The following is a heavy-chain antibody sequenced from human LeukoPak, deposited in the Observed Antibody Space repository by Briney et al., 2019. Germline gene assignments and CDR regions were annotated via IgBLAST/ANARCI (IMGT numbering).Heavy chain of an antibody. D-gene: IGHD2-2*02. CDR1: GVSISSSSYY. J-gene: IGHJ4*02. Sequence: SETLSLTCTVSGVSISSSSYYWGWVRQPPGKGLEWIGTIYYSGSTYYNPSLKSRVTISVDTSKSQFSLKLSSVTAADTAVYYCARLSSSSTSCYNWGQGTLVTVSS. V-gene: IGHV4-39*07. CDR2: IYYSGST. CDR3: ARLSSSSTSCYN.